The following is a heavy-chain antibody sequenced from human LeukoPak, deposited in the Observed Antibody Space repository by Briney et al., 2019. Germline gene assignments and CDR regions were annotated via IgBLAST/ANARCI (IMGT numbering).Heavy chain of an antibody. Sequence: GGSLRLSCAASGFTVSSNYMSWVRQAPGKGLEWVSVIYSGGSTYYADCVKGGFTISRDNSKNTLYLQMNSLRAEGTAVYYCARDGYDSSGYYPNYWGQGTLVTVSS. CDR2: IYSGGST. J-gene: IGHJ4*02. CDR1: GFTVSSNY. CDR3: ARDGYDSSGYYPNY. D-gene: IGHD3-22*01. V-gene: IGHV3-66*01.